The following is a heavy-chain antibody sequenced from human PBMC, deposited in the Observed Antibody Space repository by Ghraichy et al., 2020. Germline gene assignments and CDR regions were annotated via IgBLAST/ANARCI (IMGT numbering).Heavy chain of an antibody. Sequence: GGSLRLSCAASGFTCSSYNMIWVRQAPGQGLEWVSYISSGSSTIYYADSVKGRFTISRDNAKNSLYLQMNSLRDEDTAVYYCASSYDSSGYYKTPIDLWGQGTLVTVSS. CDR2: ISSGSSTI. V-gene: IGHV3-48*02. CDR3: ASSYDSSGYYKTPIDL. D-gene: IGHD3-22*01. J-gene: IGHJ5*02. CDR1: GFTCSSYN.